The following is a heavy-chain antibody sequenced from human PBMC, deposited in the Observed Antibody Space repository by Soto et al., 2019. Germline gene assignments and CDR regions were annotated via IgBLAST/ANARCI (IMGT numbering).Heavy chain of an antibody. CDR3: TRGYCSSTSCYFP. Sequence: GASVKVSCKASGYTFTSYAMHWVRQAPGQRLEWMGWINAGNGNTKYSQKFQGRVTITRDTSESTTYMELSSLRSEDTAVYYCTRGYCSSTSCYFPWGQGTLVTVSS. D-gene: IGHD2-2*01. CDR2: INAGNGNT. J-gene: IGHJ5*02. CDR1: GYTFTSYA. V-gene: IGHV1-3*01.